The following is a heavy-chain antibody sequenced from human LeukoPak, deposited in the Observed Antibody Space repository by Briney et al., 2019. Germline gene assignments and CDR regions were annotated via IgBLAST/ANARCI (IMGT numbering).Heavy chain of an antibody. CDR3: TKTSQSPVTPVAFDI. CDR2: IIPMFGTP. V-gene: IGHV1-69*05. D-gene: IGHD4-11*01. CDR1: GGSFMISA. J-gene: IGHJ3*02. Sequence: SVKVSCKASGGSFMISAISWVRHTPGQGLEWMGGIIPMFGTPNYAQKFRGRVSMTTEESTSTAYMELSSLTSEDTAVYYCTKTSQSPVTPVAFDIWGQGTMVTVSS.